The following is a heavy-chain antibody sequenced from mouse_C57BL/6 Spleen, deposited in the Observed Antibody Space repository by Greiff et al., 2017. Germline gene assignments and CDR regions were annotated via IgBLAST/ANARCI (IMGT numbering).Heavy chain of an antibody. J-gene: IGHJ3*01. V-gene: IGHV5-9-1*02. CDR3: TRDRDSLLRFAY. CDR2: ISSGGDYI. D-gene: IGHD5-5*01. Sequence: EVMLVESGEGLVKPGGSLKLSCAASGFTFSSYAMSWVRQTPEKRLEWVAYISSGGDYIYYADTVKGRFTISRDNARNTLYLQMSSLKSEDTAMYYCTRDRDSLLRFAYWGQGTLVTVSA. CDR1: GFTFSSYA.